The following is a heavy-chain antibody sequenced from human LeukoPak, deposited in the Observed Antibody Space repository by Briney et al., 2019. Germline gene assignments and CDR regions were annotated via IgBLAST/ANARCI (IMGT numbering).Heavy chain of an antibody. J-gene: IGHJ5*02. Sequence: SVKVSCKASGGTFSNYVISWVRQGPGQGLEWMGGIIPMFGTANYAQKFQGRVTITTDESTSTGYMEMSSLRSEDTAVYYCARGYYYGSETYWHTNWFDPWGQGTPVTVSS. V-gene: IGHV1-69*05. CDR1: GGTFSNYV. D-gene: IGHD3-10*01. CDR3: ARGYYYGSETYWHTNWFDP. CDR2: IIPMFGTA.